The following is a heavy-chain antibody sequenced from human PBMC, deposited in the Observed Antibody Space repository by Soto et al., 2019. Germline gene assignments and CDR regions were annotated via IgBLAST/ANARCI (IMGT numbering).Heavy chain of an antibody. Sequence: QVQLVQSGAEVKKPGSSVKVSCKASGGTFSSYTISWVRQAPGQGLEWMGRIIPILGIANYAQKFQGRVTITADKSTSTAYMGLSSLRSEDTAVYYCARSNGYPYYMDVWGKGTTVTVSS. D-gene: IGHD5-18*01. CDR3: ARSNGYPYYMDV. CDR1: GGTFSSYT. CDR2: IIPILGIA. J-gene: IGHJ6*03. V-gene: IGHV1-69*02.